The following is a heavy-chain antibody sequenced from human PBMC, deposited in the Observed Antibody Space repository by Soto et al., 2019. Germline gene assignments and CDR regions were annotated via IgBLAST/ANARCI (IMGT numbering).Heavy chain of an antibody. CDR1: GFTFSSYW. D-gene: IGHD3-3*01. Sequence: GGSLRLSCAASGFTFSSYWMSWVRQAPGKGLEWVANIKQDGSEKYYVDSVKGRFTISRDNAKNSLYLQMNSLRAEDTAVYYCARVAITYYDFWSGYPSHMDVWGKGTTVTVSS. CDR2: IKQDGSEK. CDR3: ARVAITYYDFWSGYPSHMDV. J-gene: IGHJ6*03. V-gene: IGHV3-7*01.